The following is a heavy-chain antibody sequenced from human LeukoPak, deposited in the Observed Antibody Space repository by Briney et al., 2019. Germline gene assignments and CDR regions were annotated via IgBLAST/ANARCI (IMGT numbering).Heavy chain of an antibody. CDR2: INPNSGGT. D-gene: IGHD5-18*01. CDR1: GGTFSSYA. J-gene: IGHJ4*02. V-gene: IGHV1-2*02. Sequence: ASVKVSCKASGGTFSSYAISWVRQAPGQGLEWMGWINPNSGGTNYAQKFQDRVTMTRDTSISTAYMELSRLRSDDTAVYYCARDGGYSYPTYWGQGTLVTVSS. CDR3: ARDGGYSYPTY.